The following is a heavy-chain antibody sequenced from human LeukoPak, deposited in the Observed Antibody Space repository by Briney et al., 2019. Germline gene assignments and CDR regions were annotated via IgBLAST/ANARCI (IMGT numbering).Heavy chain of an antibody. CDR1: GFTFGSYW. CDR2: INSDGSST. V-gene: IGHV3-74*01. Sequence: PGGSLRLSCAASGFTFGSYWMHWVRQAPGKGLVWVSRINSDGSSTSYADSVKGRFTISRDNAKNTLYLQMNSLRAEDTAVYYCARGGIQLWSTYYFDYWGQGTLVTVSS. CDR3: ARGGIQLWSTYYFDY. D-gene: IGHD5-18*01. J-gene: IGHJ4*02.